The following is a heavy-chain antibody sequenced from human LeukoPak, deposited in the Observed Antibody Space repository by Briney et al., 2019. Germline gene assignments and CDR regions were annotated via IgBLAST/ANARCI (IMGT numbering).Heavy chain of an antibody. D-gene: IGHD6-19*01. Sequence: SVKVSCKASGGTFSSYAISWVRQAPGQGLEWMGRIIPIFGTANYAQKFQGRVTITTDESTSTAYMELSSLRSEDTAVYYCASRAVPTWYSSGWYYFDYWGQGTLVTVSS. J-gene: IGHJ4*02. CDR2: IIPIFGTA. CDR3: ASRAVPTWYSSGWYYFDY. CDR1: GGTFSSYA. V-gene: IGHV1-69*05.